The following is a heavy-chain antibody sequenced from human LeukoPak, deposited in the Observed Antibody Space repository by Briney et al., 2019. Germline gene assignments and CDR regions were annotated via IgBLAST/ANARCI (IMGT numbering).Heavy chain of an antibody. CDR2: IYYSGST. CDR1: GGSISSSSYY. J-gene: IGHJ4*02. Sequence: SETLSLTCTVSGGSISSSSYYWGWIRQPPGKGLEWIGSIYYSGSTYYNSSLKSRVTISVDTSKNQFSLKLSSVTAADTAVYYCARTRVLLWFGEQTATFDYWGQGTLVTVSS. V-gene: IGHV4-39*01. D-gene: IGHD3-10*01. CDR3: ARTRVLLWFGEQTATFDY.